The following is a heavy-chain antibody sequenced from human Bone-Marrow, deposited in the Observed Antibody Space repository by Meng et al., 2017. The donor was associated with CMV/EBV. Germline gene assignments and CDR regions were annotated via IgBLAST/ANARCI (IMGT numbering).Heavy chain of an antibody. V-gene: IGHV3-11*04. D-gene: IGHD2-2*02. CDR3: ARAVPAAIREEKYYYYYGMDV. J-gene: IGHJ6*02. Sequence: GGSLRLSCAASGFTFSDYYMSWIRQAPGKGLEWVSYISSSGSTIYYADSVKGRFTISRDNDKNSLYLQMNSLRAEDTAVYYCARAVPAAIREEKYYYYYGMDVWGQGTTVTVYS. CDR1: GFTFSDYY. CDR2: ISSSGSTI.